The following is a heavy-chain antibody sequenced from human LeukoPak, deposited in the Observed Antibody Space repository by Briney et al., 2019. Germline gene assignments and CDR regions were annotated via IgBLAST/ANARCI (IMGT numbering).Heavy chain of an antibody. CDR2: IKQDGSEK. J-gene: IGHJ4*02. Sequence: PGGSLRLSCAASGFTFSSYWMSWVRQAPGKGLEWVANIKQDGSEKYYVDSVKGRFTISRDNAKNSLYLQMNSLRAEDTVVYYCARDSYGSGVQGDYWGQGTLVTVSS. CDR3: ARDSYGSGVQGDY. CDR1: GFTFSSYW. D-gene: IGHD3-10*01. V-gene: IGHV3-7*03.